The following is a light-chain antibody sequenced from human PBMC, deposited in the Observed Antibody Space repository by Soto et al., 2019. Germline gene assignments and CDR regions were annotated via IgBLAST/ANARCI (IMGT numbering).Light chain of an antibody. CDR2: AAS. Sequence: DIQMTQSPSSLSASLGDRVTITCRASQSISTYLNWYQQKPGKAPKLLIYAASTLQSGVPSRFSGSGSGTDFTLTISSLQPEDFATYYCQKSYSIPYTFGQGIKLEMK. CDR1: QSISTY. J-gene: IGKJ2*01. CDR3: QKSYSIPYT. V-gene: IGKV1-39*01.